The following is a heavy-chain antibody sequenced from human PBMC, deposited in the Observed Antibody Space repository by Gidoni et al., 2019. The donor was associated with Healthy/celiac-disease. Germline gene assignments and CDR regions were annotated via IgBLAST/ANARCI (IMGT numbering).Heavy chain of an antibody. D-gene: IGHD3-10*01. Sequence: QVQLQESGPGLVKPSETLSLTCTVSGGSSSSYYWSWIRQPPGKGLEGIGYIYYSGSTNYNPSLKSRVTISVDTSKNQFSLKLSSVTAADTAVYYCARSNYGSGKGWFEPWGQGTLVTVSS. CDR3: ARSNYGSGKGWFEP. CDR2: IYYSGST. V-gene: IGHV4-59*01. CDR1: GGSSSSYY. J-gene: IGHJ5*02.